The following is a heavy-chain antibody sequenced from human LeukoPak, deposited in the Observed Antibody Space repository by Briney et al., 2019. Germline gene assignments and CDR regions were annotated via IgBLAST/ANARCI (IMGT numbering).Heavy chain of an antibody. J-gene: IGHJ5*02. Sequence: PGGSLRLSCAASGFIFSSYWMHWVRQAPGKGLVWVSRVNTDGSTTNYADSVKGRFTISRDNAKNTVYLQMNSLRAEDTAVYYCVRDIREGDHWGQGTLVTVSS. CDR3: VRDIREGDH. D-gene: IGHD2-21*01. V-gene: IGHV3-74*01. CDR1: GFIFSSYW. CDR2: VNTDGSTT.